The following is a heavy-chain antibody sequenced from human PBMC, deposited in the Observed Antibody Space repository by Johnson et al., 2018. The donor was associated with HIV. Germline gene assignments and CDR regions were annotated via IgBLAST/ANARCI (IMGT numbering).Heavy chain of an antibody. CDR2: ISFDGNLK. V-gene: IGHV3-30*18. D-gene: IGHD6-19*01. CDR1: GLSFSNFG. J-gene: IGHJ3*02. Sequence: QVQLVESGGGVVQPGESLTLSCVVSGLSFSNFGIHWVRQAPGKGPEWVAVISFDGNLKKYADSVKGRFTISRDNSKNTLYLQMNSLRAEDTAVYYCAKDPPSGGSDPNAFDIWGQGTMVTVSS. CDR3: AKDPPSGGSDPNAFDI.